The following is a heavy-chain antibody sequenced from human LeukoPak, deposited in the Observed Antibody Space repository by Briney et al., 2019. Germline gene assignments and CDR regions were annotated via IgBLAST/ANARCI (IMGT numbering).Heavy chain of an antibody. D-gene: IGHD3-22*01. CDR3: ARGDSSGYENAFDI. CDR1: GGSISSYY. CDR2: IYYSGST. Sequence: SETLPLTCTVSGGSISSYYWSWIRQPPGKGLEWIGYIYYSGSTNYNPSLKSRVTISVDTSKNQFSLKLSSVTAADTAVYYCARGDSSGYENAFDIWGQGTMVTVSS. V-gene: IGHV4-59*01. J-gene: IGHJ3*02.